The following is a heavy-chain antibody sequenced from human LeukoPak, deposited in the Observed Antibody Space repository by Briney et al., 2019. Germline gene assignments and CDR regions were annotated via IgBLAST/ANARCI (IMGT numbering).Heavy chain of an antibody. CDR2: ISSSGSTI. D-gene: IGHD3-10*01. Sequence: GGSLRLSCAASGFTFSSYEMNWVRQAPGKGLEWVSYISSSGSTIYYADSVKGRFTISRDNAKNSLYLQMHSLRAEDTAVYYCARDLSSGTVVDYWGQGTLVTVSS. V-gene: IGHV3-48*03. J-gene: IGHJ4*02. CDR1: GFTFSSYE. CDR3: ARDLSSGTVVDY.